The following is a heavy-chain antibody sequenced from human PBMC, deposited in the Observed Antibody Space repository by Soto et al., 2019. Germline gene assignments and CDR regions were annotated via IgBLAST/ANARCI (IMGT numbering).Heavy chain of an antibody. CDR2: IKQDGSEK. J-gene: IGHJ6*02. CDR3: ARDPTSSSWSSYYYGMDV. CDR1: GFTVSSNY. V-gene: IGHV3-7*01. D-gene: IGHD6-13*01. Sequence: GGSLRLSCAASGFTVSSNYMSWVRQAPGKGLEWVANIKQDGSEKYYVDSVKGRFTISRDNAKNSLYLQMNSLRAEDTAVYYCARDPTSSSWSSYYYGMDVWGQGTSVTVSS.